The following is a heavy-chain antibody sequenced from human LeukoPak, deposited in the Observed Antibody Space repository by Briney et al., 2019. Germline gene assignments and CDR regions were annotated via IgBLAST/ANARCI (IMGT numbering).Heavy chain of an antibody. Sequence: PSETLSLTCAVSGYSISSGYYWGWIRQPPGNGLEWIASIYHSVSTYYNPSLKSRVTISVDTSKNQSSLNLTAVTAATTPPYTCERLSSGSYYVIDYWGQGTLVSVSS. CDR2: IYHSVST. D-gene: IGHD1-26*01. J-gene: IGHJ4*02. V-gene: IGHV4-38-2*01. CDR3: ERLSSGSYYVIDY. CDR1: GYSISSGYY.